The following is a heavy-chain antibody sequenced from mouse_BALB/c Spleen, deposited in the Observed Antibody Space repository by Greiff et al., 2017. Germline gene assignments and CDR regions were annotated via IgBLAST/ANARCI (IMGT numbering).Heavy chain of an antibody. CDR1: GFTFSSYT. Sequence: DVKLVESGGGLVQPGGSLKLSCAASGFTFSSYTMSWVRQTPEKRLEWVAYISNGGGSTYYPDTVKGRFTISRDNAKNTLYLQMSSLKSEDTAMYYCARHRTGGNYFDYWGQGTTLTVSS. J-gene: IGHJ2*01. D-gene: IGHD4-1*01. CDR2: ISNGGGST. V-gene: IGHV5-12-2*01. CDR3: ARHRTGGNYFDY.